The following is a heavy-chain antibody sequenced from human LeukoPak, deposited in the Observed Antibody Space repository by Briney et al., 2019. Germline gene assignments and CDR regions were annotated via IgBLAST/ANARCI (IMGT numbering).Heavy chain of an antibody. D-gene: IGHD3-10*01. Sequence: PGGSLRLSCAASGFTFTNYAMSWVRQAPGKGLEWVSGISDVEKIPYYSDSVKGRFTISRDNSKKTVYLQMNNLRAEDTAVYFCARHDSYIPYWGQGIPATVSS. J-gene: IGHJ4*02. CDR3: ARHDSYIPY. CDR1: GFTFTNYA. CDR2: ISDVEKIP. V-gene: IGHV3-23*01.